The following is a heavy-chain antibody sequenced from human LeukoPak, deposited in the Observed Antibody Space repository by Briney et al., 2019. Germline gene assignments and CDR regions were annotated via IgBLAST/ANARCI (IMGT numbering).Heavy chain of an antibody. V-gene: IGHV4-39*07. D-gene: IGHD6-19*01. CDR3: ARGRTAVAGRFDY. CDR2: IYYSGST. CDR1: GGSISSSSYY. Sequence: PSETLSLTCTVSGGSISSSSYYWGWIRQPPGKGLEWIGSIYYSGSTYYNPSLKSRVTISVDTSKNQFSLKLSSVTAADTAVYYCARGRTAVAGRFDYWGQGTLVTVSS. J-gene: IGHJ4*02.